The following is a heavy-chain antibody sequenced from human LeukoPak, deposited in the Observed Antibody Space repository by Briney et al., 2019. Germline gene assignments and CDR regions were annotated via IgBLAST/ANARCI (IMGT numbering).Heavy chain of an antibody. CDR3: STGGGTNDF. CDR1: GFTFSSYA. J-gene: IGHJ4*02. V-gene: IGHV3-15*01. Sequence: GGSLRLSCAASGFTFSSYAMTWVRQAPGKGLECVGRIKTKSDGGTTDYAAPVKGRFIISRDDSRNTVYLQMNSLKTEDTAVYYCSTGGGTNDFWGQGTLVTVSS. CDR2: IKTKSDGGTT. D-gene: IGHD1-1*01.